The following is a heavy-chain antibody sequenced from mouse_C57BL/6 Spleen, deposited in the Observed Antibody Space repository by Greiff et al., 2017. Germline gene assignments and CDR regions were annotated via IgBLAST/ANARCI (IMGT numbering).Heavy chain of an antibody. J-gene: IGHJ2*01. CDR1: GYSITSGYY. D-gene: IGHD2-3*01. Sequence: EVQLQQSGPGLVKPSQSLSLTCSVTGYSITSGYYWNWIRQFPGNKLEWMGYISYDGSNNYNPSLKNRISITRDTSKNQFFLKLNSVTTEDTATYYCARDGWLPLDYWGQGTTLTVSS. CDR3: ARDGWLPLDY. CDR2: ISYDGSN. V-gene: IGHV3-6*01.